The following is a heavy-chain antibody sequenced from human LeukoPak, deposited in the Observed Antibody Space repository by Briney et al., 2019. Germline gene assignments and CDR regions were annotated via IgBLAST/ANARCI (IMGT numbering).Heavy chain of an antibody. CDR2: INPSGGST. Sequence: GASVKVSCKASGYTFTNYYMHWVRQAPGQGLEWMGIINPSGGSTSYAQKFQGRVTMTRDTSTSTVYMEPSSLRSEDTAVYYCAREGVPAAKFDYWGQGTLVTVSS. J-gene: IGHJ4*02. V-gene: IGHV1-46*01. D-gene: IGHD2-2*01. CDR1: GYTFTNYY. CDR3: AREGVPAAKFDY.